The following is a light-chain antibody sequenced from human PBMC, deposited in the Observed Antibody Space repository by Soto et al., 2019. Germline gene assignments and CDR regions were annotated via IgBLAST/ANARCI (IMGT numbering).Light chain of an antibody. V-gene: IGKV3-20*01. CDR3: QQYGSPPLT. CDR1: QSVRSSY. CDR2: GAS. Sequence: EIVLTQSPGALSLSPGARATLSCRASQSVRSSYLAWYQQKPGQAPRLLLYGASSRATGIPDRFSGSGSGTDYTLNTTRLEPEKVEVYDDQQYGSPPLTCGQGTKLESK. J-gene: IGKJ2*01.